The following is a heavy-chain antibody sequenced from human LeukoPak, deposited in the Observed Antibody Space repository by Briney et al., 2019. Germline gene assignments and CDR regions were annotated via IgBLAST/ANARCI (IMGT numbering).Heavy chain of an antibody. CDR1: GFRVSNYA. Sequence: GGSLRLSCAASGFRVSNYAMSWVRLAPGKGLEWVSGVRGSEDSTYYADSVKGWFTVSRDTSRNTLYLQMDSLRAEDTAVYYCAKDGYCTTVTCYGWLDYWGLGTLVTVSS. V-gene: IGHV3-23*01. CDR2: VRGSEDST. D-gene: IGHD2-8*01. J-gene: IGHJ4*02. CDR3: AKDGYCTTVTCYGWLDY.